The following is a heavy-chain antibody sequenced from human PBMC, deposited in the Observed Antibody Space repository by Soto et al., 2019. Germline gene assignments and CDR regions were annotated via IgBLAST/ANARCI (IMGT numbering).Heavy chain of an antibody. CDR1: GYSFTKYW. D-gene: IGHD5-18*01. CDR3: ARLWMSGVQLLGWFAY. CDR2: IYPGDSDT. V-gene: IGHV5-51*01. J-gene: IGHJ4*02. Sequence: GESLKISCKGSGYSFTKYWIGWVRQMPGKGLEWMGIIYPGDSDTRYSPSFQGQVTISADKSISTAYLQWSSLKASDTAMYYCARLWMSGVQLLGWFAYWGQGTLVTVSS.